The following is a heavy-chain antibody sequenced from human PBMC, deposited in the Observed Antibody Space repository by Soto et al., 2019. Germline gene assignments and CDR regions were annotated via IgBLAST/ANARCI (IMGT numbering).Heavy chain of an antibody. CDR1: GGSFSGYY. CDR3: ARGGIAGIVVVPAAPRGYYYYGMDV. V-gene: IGHV4-34*01. D-gene: IGHD2-2*01. J-gene: IGHJ6*02. CDR2: INHSGST. Sequence: PSETLSLTCAVYGGSFSGYYWSWIRQPPGKGLEWIGEINHSGSTNYNPSLKSRVTISVDTSKNQFSLKLSSVTAADTAVYYCARGGIAGIVVVPAAPRGYYYYGMDVRGQGTTVTVSS.